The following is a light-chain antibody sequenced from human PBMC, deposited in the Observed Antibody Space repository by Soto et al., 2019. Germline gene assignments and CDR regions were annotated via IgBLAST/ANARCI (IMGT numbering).Light chain of an antibody. J-gene: IGLJ3*02. CDR3: SSYTSSSTRV. Sequence: QSALTQPASVSGSPGQSVPISCTGTSSDVGDDNSVSWYQQHPGKVPKLMIYEVTNRPSGVSNRFSGSKSGNTASLTISGLQDEDEADYYCSSYTSSSTRVFGGGTKLTVL. CDR2: EVT. V-gene: IGLV2-14*01. CDR1: SSDVGDDNS.